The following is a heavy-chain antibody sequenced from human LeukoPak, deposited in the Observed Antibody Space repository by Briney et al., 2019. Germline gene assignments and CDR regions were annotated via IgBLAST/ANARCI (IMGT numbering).Heavy chain of an antibody. J-gene: IGHJ3*02. D-gene: IGHD3-22*01. CDR1: GYTFTTYA. CDR2: INTNTGNP. V-gene: IGHV7-4-1*02. CDR3: ARTDEVVSEAFYI. Sequence: ASVKVSCKASGYTFTTYAMNWVRQAPGQGLEWMGWINTNTGNPTYAQGFTGRFVFSLYTSVSTAYLQIRSLKAEDTVVYYCARTDEVVSEAFYIWGQGTMVTVSS.